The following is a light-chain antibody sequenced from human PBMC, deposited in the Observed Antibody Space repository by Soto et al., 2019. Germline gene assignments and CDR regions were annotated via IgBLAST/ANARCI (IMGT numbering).Light chain of an antibody. CDR3: QQYYSSPIT. CDR2: GAS. J-gene: IGKJ5*01. V-gene: IGKV3D-7*01. Sequence: ESAPLCFRASQTVSRMYLSWFQQKPGQAPRLLIFGASTRATGIPARFSGSVSGTDFTLTISSLQAEDVAVYYCQQYYSSPITFGQGTRLEIK. CDR1: QTVSRMY.